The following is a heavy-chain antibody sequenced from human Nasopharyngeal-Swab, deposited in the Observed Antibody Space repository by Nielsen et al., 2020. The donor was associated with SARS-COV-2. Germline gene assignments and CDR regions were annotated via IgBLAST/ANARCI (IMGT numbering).Heavy chain of an antibody. CDR3: AREGSIAARRSSPMAYFYFSYMDV. Sequence: WIRQSPSRGLEWLGRTYYRSKWYNDYAVSVKSRITINPDTSKNQFSLQLNSVTPEDTAVYYCAREGSIAARRSSPMAYFYFSYMDVWGKGTTVTVSS. D-gene: IGHD6-6*01. V-gene: IGHV6-1*01. CDR2: TYYRSKWYN. J-gene: IGHJ6*03.